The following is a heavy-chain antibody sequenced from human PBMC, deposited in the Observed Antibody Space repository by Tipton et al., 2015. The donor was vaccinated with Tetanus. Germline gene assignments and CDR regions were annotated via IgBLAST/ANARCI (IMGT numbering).Heavy chain of an antibody. D-gene: IGHD2-21*02. V-gene: IGHV3-21*01. Sequence: SLRLSCAASGFIFSTYSMNWVRQAPGKGLEWVSSISRSGSYLYYADAVKGRFTISRDNAKNSLYLQMISLRAEDTAVYSCVRGMAGASNCGGDCYSASWGQGTLVTASS. J-gene: IGHJ5*02. CDR3: VRGMAGASNCGGDCYSAS. CDR2: ISRSGSYL. CDR1: GFIFSTYS.